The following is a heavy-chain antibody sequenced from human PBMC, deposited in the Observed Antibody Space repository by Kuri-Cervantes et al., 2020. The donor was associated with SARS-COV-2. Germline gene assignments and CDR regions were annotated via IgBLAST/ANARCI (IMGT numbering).Heavy chain of an antibody. J-gene: IGHJ3*02. CDR2: ISGDGGST. CDR1: GFTFDDYA. D-gene: IGHD3-22*01. CDR3: AGYDSSGYYGFYVAFDI. V-gene: IGHV3-43*02. Sequence: GESLKISCAASGFTFDDYAMHWVRQAPGKGLEWVSLISGDGGSTYYADSVKGRFTISRDNSKNSLYLQMNSLRTEDTALYYCAGYDSSGYYGFYVAFDIWGQGKTV.